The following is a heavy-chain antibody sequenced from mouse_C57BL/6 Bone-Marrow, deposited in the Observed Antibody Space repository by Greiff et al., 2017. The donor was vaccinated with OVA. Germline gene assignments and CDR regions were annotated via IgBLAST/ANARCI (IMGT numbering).Heavy chain of an antibody. J-gene: IGHJ1*03. V-gene: IGHV1-76*01. D-gene: IGHD1-1*01. CDR3: ARSAYYGSSFYWYFDV. Sequence: VKLQESGAELVRPGASVKLSCKASGYTFTDYYINWVKQRPGQGLEWIARIYPGSGNTYYNEKFKGKATLTAEKSSSTAYMQLSSLTSEDSAVYFCARSAYYGSSFYWYFDVWGTGTTVTVSS. CDR1: GYTFTDYY. CDR2: IYPGSGNT.